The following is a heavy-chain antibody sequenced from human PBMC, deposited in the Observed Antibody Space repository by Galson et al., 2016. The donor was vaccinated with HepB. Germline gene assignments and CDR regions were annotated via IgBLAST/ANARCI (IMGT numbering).Heavy chain of an antibody. Sequence: SETLSLTCIVSGGSISSDYYWGWIRQSPGRGLEWIGSIYYTGSTNYNPSLESRVTIPVDTSKNHLSLSLSSVTAADTAVYYCATGVVVAGRMYYYYMDVWGKGTSVTVSS. V-gene: IGHV4-39*01. CDR1: GGSISSDYY. D-gene: IGHD6-19*01. CDR3: ATGVVVAGRMYYYYMDV. CDR2: IYYTGST. J-gene: IGHJ6*03.